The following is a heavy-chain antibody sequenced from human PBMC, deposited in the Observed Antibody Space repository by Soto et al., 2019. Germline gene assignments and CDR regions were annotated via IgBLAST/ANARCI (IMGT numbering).Heavy chain of an antibody. CDR1: GYTFANYA. V-gene: IGHV1-18*01. CDR2: NT. CDR3: ARGGPHRDFGSWNYYFDY. J-gene: IGHJ4*02. Sequence: HVQLVQSGPEVKEPGASVKISCKTSGYTFANYAVTWVRQAPGQGLEWVGCNTDYAQKFQGTVTLTRDTSTSTAYLELRSLRSDDTAVYYCARGGPHRDFGSWNYYFDYWGQGTLVTVSS. D-gene: IGHD1-7*01.